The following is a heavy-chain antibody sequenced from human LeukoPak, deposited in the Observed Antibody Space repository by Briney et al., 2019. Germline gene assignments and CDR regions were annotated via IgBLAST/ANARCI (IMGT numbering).Heavy chain of an antibody. Sequence: ASVKVSCKASGYTFTGYYMHWVRQAPGQGLEWMGWINPNSGGTNYAQKFQGRVTMTRDTSISTAYMELSSLRSEDTAVYYCARGYCSGGSCYVYFDYWGQGTLVTVSS. D-gene: IGHD2-15*01. CDR2: INPNSGGT. CDR1: GYTFTGYY. J-gene: IGHJ4*02. V-gene: IGHV1-2*02. CDR3: ARGYCSGGSCYVYFDY.